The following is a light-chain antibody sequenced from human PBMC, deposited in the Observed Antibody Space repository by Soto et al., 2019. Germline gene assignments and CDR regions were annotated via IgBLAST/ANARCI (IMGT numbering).Light chain of an antibody. J-gene: IGKJ1*01. CDR2: KAS. Sequence: DIQMTQSPSTLSASVGDRVTITCRASQSISSWLAWYQQKPGKAPKLLIYKASTLESGVPSRFSGSGSETEFTLTISSLQADDFATYYCQHYNSYSEAFGQGTKVDIK. CDR1: QSISSW. CDR3: QHYNSYSEA. V-gene: IGKV1-5*03.